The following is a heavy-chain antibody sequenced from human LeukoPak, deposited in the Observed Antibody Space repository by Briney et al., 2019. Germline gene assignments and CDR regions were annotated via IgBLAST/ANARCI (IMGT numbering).Heavy chain of an antibody. Sequence: GGSLRLSCAASGFTFSIYAMSWVRQAPGKGLEWVASTSSGGDYTYYAGSVKGRFTISRDNSKNTLYLQMNSLRAEDRATYYCAKDRPNYYESNGHYYRRDGDSWGQGTLVTVSS. CDR1: GFTFSIYA. J-gene: IGHJ5*01. CDR3: AKDRPNYYESNGHYYRRDGDS. CDR2: TSSGGDYT. D-gene: IGHD3-22*01. V-gene: IGHV3-23*01.